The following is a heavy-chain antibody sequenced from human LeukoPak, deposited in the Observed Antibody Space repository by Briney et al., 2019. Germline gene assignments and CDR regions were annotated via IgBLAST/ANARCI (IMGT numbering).Heavy chain of an antibody. CDR2: ISYDGSNK. CDR1: GFTFSSYG. V-gene: IGHV3-30*18. Sequence: GGSLRLSCAASGFTFSSYGMHGVRQAPGKGLEWVAVISYDGSNKYYADSVKGRFTISRDNSKNTLYLRMNSLRAEDTAVYYCAKEESSSGWFPFDYWGQGTLVTVSS. J-gene: IGHJ4*02. CDR3: AKEESSSGWFPFDY. D-gene: IGHD6-19*01.